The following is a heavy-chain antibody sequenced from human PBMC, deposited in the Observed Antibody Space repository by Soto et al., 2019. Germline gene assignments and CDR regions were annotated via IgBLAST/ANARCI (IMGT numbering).Heavy chain of an antibody. D-gene: IGHD2-2*01. V-gene: IGHV3-7*01. CDR3: ARDPPRLYCSSTSCLVGMDV. Sequence: GGSLRLSCAASGFTFSSYWMSWVRQAPGKGLEWVANIKQDGSEKYYVDSVKGRFTISRDNVKNSLYLQMNSLRAEDTAVYYCARDPPRLYCSSTSCLVGMDVWGQGTTVTVSS. J-gene: IGHJ6*02. CDR2: IKQDGSEK. CDR1: GFTFSSYW.